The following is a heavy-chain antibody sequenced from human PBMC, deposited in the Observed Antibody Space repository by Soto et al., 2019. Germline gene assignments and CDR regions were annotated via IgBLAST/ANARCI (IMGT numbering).Heavy chain of an antibody. D-gene: IGHD2-15*01. V-gene: IGHV1-18*01. Sequence: QVQLVQSGAEVKKPGASVKVSCEASGYTFTSYGISWVRQAPGQGLEWMGWISAYNGNTNYAQKLQGRVTMTTDTSTSTAYMELRSLRSDDTAVYYCARDQSTWGGGSAGDAFDIWGQGTMVTVSS. CDR3: ARDQSTWGGGSAGDAFDI. J-gene: IGHJ3*02. CDR2: ISAYNGNT. CDR1: GYTFTSYG.